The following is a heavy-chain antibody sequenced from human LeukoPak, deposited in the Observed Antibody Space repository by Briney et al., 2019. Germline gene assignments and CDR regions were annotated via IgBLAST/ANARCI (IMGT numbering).Heavy chain of an antibody. V-gene: IGHV3-53*01. D-gene: IGHD1-1*01. CDR3: STSTSWGV. CDR1: GFTLINNY. J-gene: IGHJ6*03. CDR2: NYSGGTK. Sequence: GGSLRLSCAASGFTLINNYMSWVRHAPGKGVEGVSINYSGGTKHYADSVKGRFTISRDNSKNTLYLQMNSLRDDDTAVYFCSTSTSWGVWGKGTTVTVS.